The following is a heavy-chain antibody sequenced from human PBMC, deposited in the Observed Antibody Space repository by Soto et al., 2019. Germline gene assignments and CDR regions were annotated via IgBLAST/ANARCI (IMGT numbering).Heavy chain of an antibody. CDR2: ISYDGSNK. V-gene: IGHV3-30*04. CDR1: GFTFSSYA. D-gene: IGHD1-26*01. Sequence: GGSLRLSCAASGFTFSSYAMHWVRQAPGKGLEWVAVISYDGSNKYYADSVKGRFTISRENSKNTLYLQMNSLRAEDTAVYYCARDLSGSYYHYYYCMDVWGQGDRVTVPS. J-gene: IGHJ6*02. CDR3: ARDLSGSYYHYYYCMDV.